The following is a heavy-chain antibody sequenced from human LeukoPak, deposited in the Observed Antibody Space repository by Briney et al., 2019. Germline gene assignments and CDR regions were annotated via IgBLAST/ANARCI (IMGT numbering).Heavy chain of an antibody. CDR1: GFTFSSYN. D-gene: IGHD3-22*01. CDR3: ARGDSSFGY. Sequence: PGGSLRLSCAASGFTFSSYNMNWGRQAPGKGVEWVSSISSSSSYIYYADSLTGRFTISRDNPKNSLYLPMNSLRAEDTAVYHCARGDSSFGYWGQGTLVTVSS. CDR2: ISSSSSYI. J-gene: IGHJ4*02. V-gene: IGHV3-21*01.